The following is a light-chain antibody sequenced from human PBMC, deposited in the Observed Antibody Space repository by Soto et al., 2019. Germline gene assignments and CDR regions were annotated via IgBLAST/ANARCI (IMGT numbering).Light chain of an antibody. CDR1: QGISSF. CDR2: GAS. Sequence: DIQMTQSPSSLSASVGDSVTITCRASQGISSFLAWYQQKPGKVPKLLIYGASTWQSGIPSRFSGSGSGTDFTLTISSLQPEDVATYYCQKYDSAPLTFGGGTKVEIK. V-gene: IGKV1-27*01. CDR3: QKYDSAPLT. J-gene: IGKJ4*01.